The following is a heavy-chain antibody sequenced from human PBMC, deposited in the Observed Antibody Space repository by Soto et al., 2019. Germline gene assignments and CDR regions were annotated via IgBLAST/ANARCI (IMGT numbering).Heavy chain of an antibody. J-gene: IGHJ4*02. CDR1: GGSISSGDYY. CDR3: ARVGGFGATAIDY. D-gene: IGHD3-10*01. V-gene: IGHV4-30-4*01. CDR2: IYYRGST. Sequence: SETLSLTCTVSGGSISSGDYYWSWIRQPPGKGLEWIGYIYYRGSTYYNPSLKSRVTISVDTSKNQFSLKLSSVTAADAAVYYCARVGGFGATAIDYWGQGTLVTVSS.